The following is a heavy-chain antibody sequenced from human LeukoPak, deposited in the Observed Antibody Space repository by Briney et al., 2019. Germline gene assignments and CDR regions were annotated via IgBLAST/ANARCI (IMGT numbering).Heavy chain of an antibody. V-gene: IGHV4-59*01. Sequence: SETLSLTCTVSGGSISSYYWSWIRQPPGKGLEWIGYIYYSGSTNYNPSLKSRVTISVDTSKNQFSLKLSSVTAADTAVYYCARVRRGAAAGPGKYYYYYYMDVWGKGTTVTVSS. J-gene: IGHJ6*03. D-gene: IGHD6-13*01. CDR1: GGSISSYY. CDR3: ARVRRGAAAGPGKYYYYYYMDV. CDR2: IYYSGST.